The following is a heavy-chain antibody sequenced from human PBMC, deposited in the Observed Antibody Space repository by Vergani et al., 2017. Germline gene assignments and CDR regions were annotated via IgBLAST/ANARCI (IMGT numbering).Heavy chain of an antibody. Sequence: QVQLQESGPGLVKPSETLSLTCTVSGGSISSGGYYWSWIRQHPGKGLEWIGYIYYSGSTNYNPSLKSRVTMSVDTSKNQFSLKLSSVTAADTAVYYCARETASGWYMWFDPWGQGTLVTVSS. CDR1: GGSISSGGYY. CDR2: IYYSGST. V-gene: IGHV4-61*08. CDR3: ARETASGWYMWFDP. D-gene: IGHD6-19*01. J-gene: IGHJ5*02.